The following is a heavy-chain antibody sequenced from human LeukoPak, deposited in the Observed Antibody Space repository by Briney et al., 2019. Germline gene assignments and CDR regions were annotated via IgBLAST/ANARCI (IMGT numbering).Heavy chain of an antibody. CDR3: AKAKTRYFDWLLSDY. V-gene: IGHV3-43*02. J-gene: IGHJ4*02. CDR1: GFTFDDYA. CDR2: ISGDGGST. Sequence: GGSLRLSCAASGFTFDDYAMHWVRQAPGKGLEWVSLISGDGGSTYYADSVKGRFTISRDNSKNSLYLQMNSLRTEDTALYYCAKAKTRYFDWLLSDYWGQGTLVTVSS. D-gene: IGHD3-9*01.